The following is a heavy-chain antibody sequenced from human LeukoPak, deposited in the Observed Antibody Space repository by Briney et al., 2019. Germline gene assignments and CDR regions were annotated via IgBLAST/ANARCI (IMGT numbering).Heavy chain of an antibody. V-gene: IGHV3-23*01. Sequence: GGSLRLSCAASGFIVSSNYMSWVRQAPGKGLEWVSAISGSGGSTYYADSVKGRFTISRDNSKNTLYLQMNSLRAEDTAVYYCAKVPYYDFWSGYRRPHFDYWGQGTLVTVSS. J-gene: IGHJ4*02. CDR2: ISGSGGST. D-gene: IGHD3-3*01. CDR3: AKVPYYDFWSGYRRPHFDY. CDR1: GFIVSSNY.